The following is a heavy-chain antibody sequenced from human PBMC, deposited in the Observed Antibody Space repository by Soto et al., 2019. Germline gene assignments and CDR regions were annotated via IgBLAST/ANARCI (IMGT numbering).Heavy chain of an antibody. CDR1: GGSFSGYY. J-gene: IGHJ4*02. D-gene: IGHD3-10*01. CDR2: INHSGST. Sequence: PSETLSLTCAVYGGSFSGYYWSWIRQPPGKGLEWIGEINHSGSTNYNPSLKSRVTISVDTSKNQFSLKLSSVTAADTAVYYCAESPYGSGSYFDYWGQGTQVTV. CDR3: AESPYGSGSYFDY. V-gene: IGHV4-34*01.